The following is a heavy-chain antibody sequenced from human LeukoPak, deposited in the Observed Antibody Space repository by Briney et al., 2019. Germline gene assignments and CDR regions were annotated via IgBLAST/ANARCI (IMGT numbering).Heavy chain of an antibody. Sequence: SDTLSLTCAVSGGSISSGGYSWRWIRQPPGKGLEWIGYIYHSGSTYYNPSLKSRVTISVDRSKNQFSLKLSSVTAADTAVYYCARDGSIRGYYYGMDVWGQGTTVAVSS. CDR1: GGSISSGGYS. V-gene: IGHV4-30-2*01. CDR2: IYHSGST. J-gene: IGHJ6*02. D-gene: IGHD1-26*01. CDR3: ARDGSIRGYYYGMDV.